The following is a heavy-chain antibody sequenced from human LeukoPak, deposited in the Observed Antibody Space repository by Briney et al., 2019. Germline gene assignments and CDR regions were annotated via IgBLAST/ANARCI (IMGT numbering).Heavy chain of an antibody. CDR3: ARGSLLWFGELFIDY. CDR2: ISSSSSYI. D-gene: IGHD3-10*01. J-gene: IGHJ4*02. V-gene: IGHV3-21*01. CDR1: GFTFSSYS. Sequence: NPGGSLRLSCAASGFTFSSYSMNWARQAPGKGLEWVSSISSSSSYIYYADSVKGRFTISRDNAKNSLYLQMNSLRAEDTAVYYCARGSLLWFGELFIDYWGQGTLVTVSS.